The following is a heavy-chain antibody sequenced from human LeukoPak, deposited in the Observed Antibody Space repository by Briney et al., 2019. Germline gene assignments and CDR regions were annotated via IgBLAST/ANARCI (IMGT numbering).Heavy chain of an antibody. V-gene: IGHV4-39*07. Sequence: SETLSLTCTVSGGSISSNSYYWGWIRQPPVKGLEWIGNIYYSGTTNYNPSLKSRVTISVDTSKNQFSLKLSSVTAADTAVYYCAGGYKAIAAAGTGGLLDYWGQGTLVTVSS. CDR2: IYYSGTT. D-gene: IGHD6-13*01. CDR1: GGSISSNSYY. CDR3: AGGYKAIAAAGTGGLLDY. J-gene: IGHJ4*02.